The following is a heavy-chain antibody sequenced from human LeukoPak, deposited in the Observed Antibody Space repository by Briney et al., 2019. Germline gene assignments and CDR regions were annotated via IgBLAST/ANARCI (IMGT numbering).Heavy chain of an antibody. J-gene: IGHJ4*02. V-gene: IGHV3-48*01. D-gene: IGHD3-16*01. CDR1: GFTFNSYG. CDR3: ARSIMITFGGVYYFDY. Sequence: GGSLRLSCAASGFTFNSYGMNWVRQAPGKGREWVSYISSSSDTIYYADSVKGRFTSSRDNAKNSLYLKMNSLRAEDTAVYYCARSIMITFGGVYYFDYWGQGTLVTVSS. CDR2: ISSSSDTI.